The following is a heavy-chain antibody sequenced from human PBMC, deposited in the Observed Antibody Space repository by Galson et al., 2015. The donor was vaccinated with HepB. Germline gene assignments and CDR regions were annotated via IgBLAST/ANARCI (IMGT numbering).Heavy chain of an antibody. CDR2: IRSKANSYAT. CDR1: GFTFSGSA. J-gene: IGHJ4*02. Sequence: SLRLSYAASGFTFSGSAMHWVRQASGEGLEWVGRIRSKANSYATAYAASVKGRFTISRDDSKNTAYLQMNSLKTEDTAVYYCTRRDLYGDIDYWGQGTLVTVSS. CDR3: TRRDLYGDIDY. V-gene: IGHV3-73*01. D-gene: IGHD4-17*01.